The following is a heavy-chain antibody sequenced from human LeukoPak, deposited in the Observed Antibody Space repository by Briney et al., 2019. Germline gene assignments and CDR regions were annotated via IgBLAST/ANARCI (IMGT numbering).Heavy chain of an antibody. D-gene: IGHD5-12*01. J-gene: IGHJ4*02. V-gene: IGHV1-8*01. CDR3: ARGPSGYETDY. CDR1: GYTFTSYG. CDR2: MNPNSGNT. Sequence: ASVKVSGKASGYTFTSYGISWVRQAPGQGLEWMGWMNPNSGNTGYAQKFQGRVTITRNTSISTAYMELSSLRSEDTAVYYCARGPSGYETDYWGQGTLVTVSS.